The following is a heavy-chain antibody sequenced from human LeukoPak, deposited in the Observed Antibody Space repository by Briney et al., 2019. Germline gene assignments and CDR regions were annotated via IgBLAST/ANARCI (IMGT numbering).Heavy chain of an antibody. J-gene: IGHJ3*02. Sequence: SETLSLTCAVYGGSFSDYYWSWIRQPPGKGLEWIGEINHSGSTNYNPSLKSRVTISVDTSKNQFSLKLSSVTAADTAVYYCARGPITMVRGGRAFDIWGQGTMVTVSS. V-gene: IGHV4-34*01. D-gene: IGHD3-10*01. CDR3: ARGPITMVRGGRAFDI. CDR1: GGSFSDYY. CDR2: INHSGST.